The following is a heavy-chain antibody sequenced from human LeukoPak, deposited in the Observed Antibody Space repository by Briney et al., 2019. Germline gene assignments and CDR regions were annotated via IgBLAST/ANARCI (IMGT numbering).Heavy chain of an antibody. CDR1: GFNYSSYS. V-gene: IGHV3-21*01. CDR2: ISNSSNYI. CDR3: AGREGWPGRD. J-gene: IGHJ4*02. Sequence: RRPLRLPCAASGFNYSSYSMNWVRQAPGTGLERLSSISNSSNYIYYADPVQGRFTNSRDNAKNSLYLQMNSLRAEDTAVYYCAGREGWPGRDWGQGTLVTVSS. D-gene: IGHD1-26*01.